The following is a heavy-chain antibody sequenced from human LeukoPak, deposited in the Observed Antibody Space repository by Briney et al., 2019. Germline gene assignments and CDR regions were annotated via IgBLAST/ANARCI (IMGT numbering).Heavy chain of an antibody. CDR1: GFTFSSYG. Sequence: PGGSLRLSCAASGFTFSSYGMHWVRQAPGKGLEWVAVMWYDGSNKYYADSVKGRFTISRDNSKNTLYLQMNSLRAEDTAVYYWAGERMIGGALGVCGYWGQGTLVTVSS. D-gene: IGHD3-10*02. J-gene: IGHJ4*02. CDR2: MWYDGSNK. CDR3: AGERMIGGALGVCGY. V-gene: IGHV3-33*01.